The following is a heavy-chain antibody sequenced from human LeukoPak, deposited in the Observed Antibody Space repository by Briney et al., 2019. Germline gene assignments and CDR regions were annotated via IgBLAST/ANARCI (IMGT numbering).Heavy chain of an antibody. D-gene: IGHD2-21*02. Sequence: GGSLRLSCAASGFTFSLYTMHWVRQAPGKGLEWVAVISYDGSDKYYADSVNGRFTISRDNSRNTLFLQMNSLRAEDTAVYFCARDVGGGDTFDYWGQGTLVTVSS. V-gene: IGHV3-30*04. CDR2: ISYDGSDK. CDR1: GFTFSLYT. CDR3: ARDVGGGDTFDY. J-gene: IGHJ4*02.